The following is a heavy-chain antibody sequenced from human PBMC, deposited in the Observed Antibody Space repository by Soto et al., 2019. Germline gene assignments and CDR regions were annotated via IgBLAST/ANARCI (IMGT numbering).Heavy chain of an antibody. D-gene: IGHD1-26*01. CDR3: ARREGATTEDYYYGMDV. V-gene: IGHV1-69*13. CDR2: IIPIFGTA. J-gene: IGHJ6*02. Sequence: ASVKVSCKASGGTFSSYAISWVRQAPGQGLEWMGGIIPIFGTANYAQKFQGRVTITADESTSTAYMELSSLRSEDTAVYYCARREGATTEDYYYGMDVWGQGTTVTVSS. CDR1: GGTFSSYA.